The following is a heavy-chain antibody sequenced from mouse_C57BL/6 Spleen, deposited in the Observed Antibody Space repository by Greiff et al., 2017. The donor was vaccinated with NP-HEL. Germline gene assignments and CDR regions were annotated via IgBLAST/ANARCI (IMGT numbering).Heavy chain of an antibody. CDR1: GFTFSSYA. CDR3: ARDCRRGEYFDV. J-gene: IGHJ1*03. Sequence: EVQLVESGGGLVKPGGSLKLSCAASGFTFSSYAMSWVRQTPEKRLEWVATISDGGSYTYYPDNVKGRFTLSRDNAKNNLYLQMSHLKSEDTAMYYWARDCRRGEYFDVWGTGTTVTVSS. CDR2: ISDGGSYT. V-gene: IGHV5-4*01. D-gene: IGHD3-3*01.